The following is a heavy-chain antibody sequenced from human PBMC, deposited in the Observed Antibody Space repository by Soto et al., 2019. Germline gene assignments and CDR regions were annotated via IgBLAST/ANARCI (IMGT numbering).Heavy chain of an antibody. CDR3: VRDRRRSNSGIDP. CDR2: IYHSGIT. Sequence: QVQLQESGPGLVRPSETLSLSCAVSGDSISSSNWWRWVRQPPGKGLQWIGDIYHSGITNYNPCLRGRVTISVQKSKKQFSLRLNSVTAADTAIYYCVRDRRRSNSGIDPWGQGTLVTVSA. CDR1: GDSISSSNW. D-gene: IGHD3-10*01. J-gene: IGHJ5*02. V-gene: IGHV4-4*02.